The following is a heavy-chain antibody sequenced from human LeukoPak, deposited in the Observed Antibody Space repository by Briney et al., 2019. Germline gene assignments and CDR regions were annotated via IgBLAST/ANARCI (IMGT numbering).Heavy chain of an antibody. J-gene: IGHJ4*02. CDR2: IRFDGRDK. D-gene: IGHD1-26*01. CDR1: GFTFSSYG. V-gene: IGHV3-30*02. Sequence: GGSLRLSCAASGFTFSSYGMNWVRQAPGKGLEWVAFIRFDGRDKYYADSVKGRFTLSRDNSKSTLYVQMNSLRAEDTAVYYCAKESFSGSYSDYWGQGTLVTVSS. CDR3: AKESFSGSYSDY.